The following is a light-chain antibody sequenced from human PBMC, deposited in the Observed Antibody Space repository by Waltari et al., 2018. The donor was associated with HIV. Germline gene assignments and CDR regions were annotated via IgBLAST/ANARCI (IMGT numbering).Light chain of an antibody. Sequence: DIVVTQSRDALAVSLGQRATINCKSSRSLLNSVNNMNYLAWYQQRPGRPPKLLIYWASTRESGVPDRFSGSGSGTDFTLTIGSLQAEDVAVYYCQQYYDTPWTFGQGTKVEIK. V-gene: IGKV4-1*01. CDR2: WAS. J-gene: IGKJ1*01. CDR1: RSLLNSVNNMNY. CDR3: QQYYDTPWT.